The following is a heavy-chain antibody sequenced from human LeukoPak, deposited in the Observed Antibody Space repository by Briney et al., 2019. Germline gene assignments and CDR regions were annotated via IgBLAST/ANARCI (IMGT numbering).Heavy chain of an antibody. CDR1: GGTFSSYA. CDR2: IIPIFGTA. CDR3: AGDSQYSEGLGYFDY. D-gene: IGHD2-21*01. Sequence: SVKVSCKASGGTFSSYAISWVRQAPGQGLEWMGRIIPIFGTANYAQKFQGRVTITTDESTSTAYMELSSLRSEDTAVYYCAGDSQYSEGLGYFDYWGQGTLVTVSS. V-gene: IGHV1-69*05. J-gene: IGHJ4*02.